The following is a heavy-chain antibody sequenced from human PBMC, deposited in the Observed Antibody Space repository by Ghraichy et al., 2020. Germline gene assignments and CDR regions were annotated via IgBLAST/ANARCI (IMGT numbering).Heavy chain of an antibody. Sequence: SETLSLTCTVSGGSISSSSYYWGWIRQPPGKGLEWIGSIYYSGNTYHNPSLKRRVTISVDTSKNQFSLKLSSVTAADTAVYYCARLVTREYSGYVRGDFDCRGQGTLVTVSS. CDR2: IYYSGNT. CDR3: ARLVTREYSGYVRGDFDC. V-gene: IGHV4-39*01. CDR1: GGSISSSSYY. J-gene: IGHJ4*02. D-gene: IGHD5-12*01.